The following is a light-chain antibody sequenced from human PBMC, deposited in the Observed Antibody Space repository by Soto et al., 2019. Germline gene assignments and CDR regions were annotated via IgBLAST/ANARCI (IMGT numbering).Light chain of an antibody. CDR3: QQYQTSPLT. J-gene: IGKJ1*01. Sequence: EIVMTQSPATLSVSPGERATLSCRASQSVSSNLAWYQQKPGQAPRLLIYGASTRATGIPARFSGSGSGTDFTLTISRLEPEDFALYYCQQYQTSPLTFGQGTKVDIK. V-gene: IGKV3-15*01. CDR2: GAS. CDR1: QSVSSN.